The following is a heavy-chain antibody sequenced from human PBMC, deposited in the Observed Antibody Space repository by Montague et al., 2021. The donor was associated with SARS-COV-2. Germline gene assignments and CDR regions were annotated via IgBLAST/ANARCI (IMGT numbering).Heavy chain of an antibody. V-gene: IGHV3-30*18. Sequence: SLRLSCAASGFTFNNFGMHRVRQAPGQGLEWVAVISYDGSIQYYADSVKGRFTISRDWSKSTLFLQMSSLRPEDTAVYYCAKDATIFWFERGRGTFDYWGRGTLVAVSS. CDR3: AKDATIFWFERGRGTFDY. CDR1: GFTFNNFG. D-gene: IGHD3-10*01. J-gene: IGHJ4*02. CDR2: ISYDGSIQ.